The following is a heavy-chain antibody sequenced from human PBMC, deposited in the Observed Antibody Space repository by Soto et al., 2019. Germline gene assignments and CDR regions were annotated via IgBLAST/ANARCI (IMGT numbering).Heavy chain of an antibody. Sequence: EGQMLESGGGLVQPGGSLRLSCAASGFIFSNYAMSWVRQAPGKGLEWVAGMGGSNDDTYYADSVKGRFTISRDNSKNTLYLHMSSLRAEDTAVYYCAKWGNDWGYYYYGMNVWGQGTTVTVSS. CDR1: GFIFSNYA. J-gene: IGHJ6*02. V-gene: IGHV3-23*01. CDR3: AKWGNDWGYYYYGMNV. CDR2: MGGSNDDT. D-gene: IGHD7-27*01.